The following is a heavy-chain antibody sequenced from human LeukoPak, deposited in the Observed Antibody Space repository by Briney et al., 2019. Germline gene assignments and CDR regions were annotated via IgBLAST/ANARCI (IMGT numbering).Heavy chain of an antibody. CDR3: HYYDSSGYYNYFDY. CDR1: GFTFSSYA. CDR2: ISGSGGST. J-gene: IGHJ4*02. D-gene: IGHD3-22*01. V-gene: IGHV3-23*01. Sequence: GGSLRLSCAASGFTFSSYAMSWVRQAPGKGLEWVSAISGSGGSTYYADSAKGRFTISRDNSKNTLYLQMNSLIAKDTAVYYCHYYDSSGYYNYFDYGGQGTLVTVSS.